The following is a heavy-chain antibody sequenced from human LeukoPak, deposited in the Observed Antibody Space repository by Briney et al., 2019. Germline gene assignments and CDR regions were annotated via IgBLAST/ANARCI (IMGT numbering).Heavy chain of an antibody. V-gene: IGHV3-48*03. D-gene: IGHD3-10*01. CDR1: GFIFSSYE. CDR3: SADVPTHGSGEIDY. J-gene: IGHJ4*02. CDR2: ITGSGTTI. Sequence: GGSLRLSCAASGFIFSSYEMNWVRQAPGKGLEWVAYITGSGTTIYYADSVKGRFIISRDNAKNSLYLQMNSLKIEDTAVYYCSADVPTHGSGEIDYWGQGTLVTVSS.